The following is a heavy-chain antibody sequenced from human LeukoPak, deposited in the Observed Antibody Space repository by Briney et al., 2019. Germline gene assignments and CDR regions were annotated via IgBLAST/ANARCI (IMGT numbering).Heavy chain of an antibody. CDR3: AREFEYSSSPYYFDY. J-gene: IGHJ4*02. D-gene: IGHD6-6*01. CDR1: GFTFSSYA. V-gene: IGHV3-30*04. CDR2: ISYDGSNK. Sequence: QPGGSLTLSCAASGFTFSSYAMHWVRQAPGKGLEWVAVISYDGSNKYYADSVKGRLTISRDNSKNTLYLQMNSLRAEDTAVYYCAREFEYSSSPYYFDYWGQGTLVTVSS.